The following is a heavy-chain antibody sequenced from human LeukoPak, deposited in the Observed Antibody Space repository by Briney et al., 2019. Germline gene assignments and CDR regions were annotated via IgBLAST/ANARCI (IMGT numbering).Heavy chain of an antibody. CDR2: IYSGGTT. CDR1: GFTVSSNY. J-gene: IGHJ4*02. D-gene: IGHD2-21*02. CDR3: ARMESTKATAIGH. V-gene: IGHV3-66*01. Sequence: PGGSLRLSCAASGFTVSSNYMSWVRQAPGKGLEWVSVIYSGGTTYYANSVKGRFTISRDNSKNTVYLQFNSLRAEDTAVYYCARMESTKATAIGHRGQGTLVTVSS.